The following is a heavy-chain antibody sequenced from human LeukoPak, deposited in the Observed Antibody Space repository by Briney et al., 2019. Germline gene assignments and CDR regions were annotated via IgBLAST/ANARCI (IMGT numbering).Heavy chain of an antibody. Sequence: PGGSLRLSCAASGFTFSSYAMHWVRQAPGKGLEWVAVISYDGRNKYCADSVKGRFTISRDNSKNTLYLQMNSLRAEDTAVYYCARAQWLATSYYYGMDVWGQGTTVTVSS. J-gene: IGHJ6*02. V-gene: IGHV3-30-3*01. CDR3: ARAQWLATSYYYGMDV. D-gene: IGHD6-19*01. CDR2: ISYDGRNK. CDR1: GFTFSSYA.